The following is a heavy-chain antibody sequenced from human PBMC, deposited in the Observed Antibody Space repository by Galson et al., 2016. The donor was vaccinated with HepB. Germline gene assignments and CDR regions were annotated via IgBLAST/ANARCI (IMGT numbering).Heavy chain of an antibody. V-gene: IGHV4-59*01. CDR1: GGSISSYY. CDR2: IYSSGST. CDR3: ARDSQVRNCNTTTCLYINRFDP. J-gene: IGHJ5*02. D-gene: IGHD2-2*01. Sequence: SETLSLTCTVSGGSISSYYWSWIRQPPGKGLEWIGYIYSSGSTHYNPSLKSRVTLSLDTSKNQFSLKLRSVTAADTAVYYCARDSQVRNCNTTTCLYINRFDPWGQGTLVTVSS.